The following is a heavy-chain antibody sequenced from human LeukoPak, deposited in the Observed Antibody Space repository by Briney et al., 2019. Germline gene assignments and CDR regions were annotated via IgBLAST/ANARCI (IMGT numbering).Heavy chain of an antibody. J-gene: IGHJ4*02. CDR2: ISYDGSNK. CDR1: GFTFSSYA. CDR3: AKDLYEGATIVGDAHSGGDY. D-gene: IGHD5-12*01. V-gene: IGHV3-30*04. Sequence: PGGSLRLSCAASGFTFSSYAMHWVRQAPGKGLEWVAVISYDGSNKYYADSVKGRFTISRDNSKNTLYLQMNSLRAEDTAVYYCAKDLYEGATIVGDAHSGGDYWGQGTLVTVSS.